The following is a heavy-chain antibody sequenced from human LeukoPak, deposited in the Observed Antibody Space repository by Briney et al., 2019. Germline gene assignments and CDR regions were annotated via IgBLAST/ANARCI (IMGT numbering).Heavy chain of an antibody. CDR1: GFTFSSYG. D-gene: IGHD6-13*01. CDR2: ISYDGSNK. Sequence: PGGSLRLSCAASGFTFSSYGMHWVRQAPGKGLEWVAVISYDGSNKYYADSVKGRFTISRDNSKNTQYLQMNSLRAEYTAVYYWAKVSPIAATGTGPYYGMDVWGQGTTVTVSS. V-gene: IGHV3-30*18. CDR3: AKVSPIAATGTGPYYGMDV. J-gene: IGHJ6*02.